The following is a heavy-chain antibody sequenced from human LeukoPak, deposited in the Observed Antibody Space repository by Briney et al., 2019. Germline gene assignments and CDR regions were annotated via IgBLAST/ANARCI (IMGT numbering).Heavy chain of an antibody. CDR2: IHHSGST. J-gene: IGHJ6*02. CDR1: GGSISSSRW. CDR3: AREESGSYYYYYYGMDV. V-gene: IGHV4-4*02. D-gene: IGHD3-22*01. Sequence: SETLSLTCAVSGGSISSSRWWTWVRQPPGKGLEWIGEIHHSGSTNYNPSLKSRVTISVDKSKNQFSLKLNSVTAADTAVYYCAREESGSYYYYYYGMDVWGQGTTVTVSS.